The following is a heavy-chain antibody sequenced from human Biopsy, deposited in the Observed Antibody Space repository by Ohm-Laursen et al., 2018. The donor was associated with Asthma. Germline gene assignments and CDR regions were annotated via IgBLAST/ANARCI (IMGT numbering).Heavy chain of an antibody. CDR3: ARRGLSGSYLQAYFDY. D-gene: IGHD1-26*01. Sequence: GTLSLTCTFSGGSINSDYWSRIRQPPGKGLEWIGYIYYSGSTNYNPSLKSRVTISVDTSKNQFSLKLSSVTAADTAVYYCARRGLSGSYLQAYFDYWGQGTLVTVSS. J-gene: IGHJ4*02. V-gene: IGHV4-59*01. CDR2: IYYSGST. CDR1: GGSINSDY.